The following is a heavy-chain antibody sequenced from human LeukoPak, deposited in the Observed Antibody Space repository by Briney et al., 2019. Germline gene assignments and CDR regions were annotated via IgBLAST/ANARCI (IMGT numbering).Heavy chain of an antibody. J-gene: IGHJ4*02. D-gene: IGHD5-18*01. CDR3: TRDVGSRYGHDC. Sequence: ASVKVSCKASGYTFTAYDIHWVRQAPGQGLEWMGWINPNSGGTNYAQKFQGRVTMTRDTSISTAYMELSRLRSDDTAVNYCTRDVGSRYGHDCWGQGTLVTVSS. CDR2: INPNSGGT. CDR1: GYTFTAYD. V-gene: IGHV1-2*02.